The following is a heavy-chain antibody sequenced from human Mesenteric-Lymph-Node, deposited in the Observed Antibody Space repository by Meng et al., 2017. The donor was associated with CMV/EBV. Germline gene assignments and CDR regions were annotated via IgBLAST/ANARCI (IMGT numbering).Heavy chain of an antibody. Sequence: GGSLRLSCVASGFTFSDYGMNWVRQAPGKGLEWLSYIGPTTTTIYYGGSVKGRFIISRDNTQSSLYLQMNSLGVEDTGVYYCVRDQVRGFYKFDYWGRGTLVTVSS. CDR1: GFTFSDYG. V-gene: IGHV3-48*04. D-gene: IGHD5-24*01. CDR3: VRDQVRGFYKFDY. J-gene: IGHJ4*02. CDR2: IGPTTTTI.